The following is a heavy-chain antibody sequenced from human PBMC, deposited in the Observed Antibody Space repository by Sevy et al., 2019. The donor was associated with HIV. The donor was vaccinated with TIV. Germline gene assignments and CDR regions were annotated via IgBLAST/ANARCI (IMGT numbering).Heavy chain of an antibody. CDR3: AEDLAGPDRMYFDY. CDR2: IRNDGSDK. V-gene: IGHV3-30*02. D-gene: IGHD6-19*01. Sequence: GGSLRLSCGASGFTFSNYGMHWVRQVPGKGLEWVTFIRNDGSDKYYAASVKGGFTISRDDSKNTLYLYMDSLMAEDSAIYYCAEDLAGPDRMYFDYWGQGTMVTVSS. CDR1: GFTFSNYG. J-gene: IGHJ4*02.